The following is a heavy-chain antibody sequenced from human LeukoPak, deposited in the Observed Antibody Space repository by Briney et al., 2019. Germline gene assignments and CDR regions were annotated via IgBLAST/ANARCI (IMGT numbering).Heavy chain of an antibody. V-gene: IGHV4-34*01. D-gene: IGHD3-3*01. CDR3: ARGLRRYYDFWSGYYMGDWFDP. CDR1: GGSFSGYY. Sequence: KPSETLSLTCAVYGGSFSGYYWSWIRQPPGKGLEWIGEINHSGSTNYNPSLRSRVTISVDTSKNQFSLKLNSVTAADTAVYYCARGLRRYYDFWSGYYMGDWFDPWGQGTLVTVSS. J-gene: IGHJ5*02. CDR2: INHSGST.